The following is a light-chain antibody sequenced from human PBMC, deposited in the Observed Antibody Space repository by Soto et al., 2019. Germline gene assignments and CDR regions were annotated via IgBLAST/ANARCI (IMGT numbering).Light chain of an antibody. CDR2: DAS. CDR3: QQFNSYPLLT. Sequence: AIHLTQSPSSLSASVGDRVTITCRASQGISSALAWYQQKPGKAPKLLIYDASSLESGVPSRFSGSGSGTDFTLTISRLQPEDIATYYCQQFNSYPLLTFGGGTKVEIK. J-gene: IGKJ4*01. CDR1: QGISSA. V-gene: IGKV1-13*02.